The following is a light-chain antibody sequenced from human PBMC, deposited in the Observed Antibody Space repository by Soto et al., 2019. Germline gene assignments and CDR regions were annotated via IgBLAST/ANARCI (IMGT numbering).Light chain of an antibody. CDR2: QVT. CDR3: TSFSTGSSYVI. J-gene: IGLJ2*01. Sequence: QTVVTQPASVSGSPGQSITISCTGTSSDVGNYNYVSWYQETPGKAPRLIIYQVTNRPSGVSNRFSGSKSGNTASLTISGLQADDEADYYCTSFSTGSSYVIFGGGTQLTVL. CDR1: SSDVGNYNY. V-gene: IGLV2-14*01.